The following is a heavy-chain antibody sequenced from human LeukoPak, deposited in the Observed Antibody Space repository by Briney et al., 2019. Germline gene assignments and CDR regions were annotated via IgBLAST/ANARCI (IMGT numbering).Heavy chain of an antibody. J-gene: IGHJ4*02. CDR2: IYSSGNT. CDR3: ASTFVVVPAAMPFDY. D-gene: IGHD2-2*01. CDR1: GGSISSHY. Sequence: SETLSLTCPVSGGSISSHYWSWIRQPAGKGLEWIGRIYSSGNTNYNPSLNSRVTMSVDTSKNQFSLKLTSVTAADTAVYYCASTFVVVPAAMPFDYWGQGTLVTVSS. V-gene: IGHV4-4*07.